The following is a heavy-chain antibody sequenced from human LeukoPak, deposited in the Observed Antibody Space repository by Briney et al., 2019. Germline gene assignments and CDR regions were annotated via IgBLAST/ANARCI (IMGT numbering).Heavy chain of an antibody. CDR2: ISRSGGST. Sequence: PGGSLRLSCAASELHAMTGVRQGPGKGLEWVSAISRSGGSTYYADSGKGRFSISRDKSNNPLYLQMNSLRPEDTAVYYCAKLGGKTAYGDEYYGMDVWGQGTTVTVSS. J-gene: IGHJ6*02. D-gene: IGHD4-17*01. CDR1: ELHA. CDR3: AKLGGKTAYGDEYYGMDV. V-gene: IGHV3-23*01.